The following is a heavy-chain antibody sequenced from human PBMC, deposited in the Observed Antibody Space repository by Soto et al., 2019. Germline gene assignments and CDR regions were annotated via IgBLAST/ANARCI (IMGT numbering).Heavy chain of an antibody. CDR3: ARERGYWFDP. V-gene: IGHV4-59*01. Sequence: SETLSLTSTVSGGSISSYYWSWIRQPPGKGLEWIGYIYYSGSTNYNPSLKSRVTISVDTSKNQFSLKLSSVTAADTAVYYCARERGYWFDPWGQGTLVTVSS. CDR2: IYYSGST. CDR1: GGSISSYY. D-gene: IGHD3-16*01. J-gene: IGHJ5*02.